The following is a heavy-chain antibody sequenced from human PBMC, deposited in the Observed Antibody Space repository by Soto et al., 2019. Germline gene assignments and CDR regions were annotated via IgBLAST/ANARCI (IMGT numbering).Heavy chain of an antibody. V-gene: IGHV4-39*01. CDR1: DCSFSSGNYY. Sequence: SETLSLTCTVSDCSFSSGNYYWGWIRQPPGKGLEWIGSINYNGHTYYNPSLKSRVTISIDMSKNQFSLKQSSVTAADTAVYYCARQRAWYGEWAFEIWGQGTMVTVSS. CDR2: INYNGHT. D-gene: IGHD3-10*01. CDR3: ARQRAWYGEWAFEI. J-gene: IGHJ3*02.